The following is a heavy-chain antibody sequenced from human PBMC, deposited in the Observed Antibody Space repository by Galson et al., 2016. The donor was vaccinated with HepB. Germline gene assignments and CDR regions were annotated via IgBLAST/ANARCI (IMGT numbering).Heavy chain of an antibody. CDR2: ISSRVSSI. D-gene: IGHD6-6*01. CDR3: ARELVRSAFDL. CDR1: GFALSGSG. V-gene: IGHV3-48*02. J-gene: IGHJ3*01. Sequence: SLRLSCAASGFALSGSGLNWVRQAPGKGLQWISYISSRVSSIYYADSVKGRFTISRDNAKNSVYLQMNNLRDEDTGVYYCARELVRSAFDLWGQGTMVTVSS.